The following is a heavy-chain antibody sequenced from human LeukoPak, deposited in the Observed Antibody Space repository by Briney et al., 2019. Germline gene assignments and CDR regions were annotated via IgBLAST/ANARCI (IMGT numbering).Heavy chain of an antibody. J-gene: IGHJ6*02. Sequence: ASVKVSCKASGYTFTSYDINWVRQATGQGLEWMGWMNPNSGNTGYAQKFQGRVTMTRNTSISTAYMELSSLGSEDTAVYYCARGIAAAGEGGMDVWGQGTTVTVSS. CDR3: ARGIAAAGEGGMDV. CDR2: MNPNSGNT. D-gene: IGHD6-13*01. V-gene: IGHV1-8*01. CDR1: GYTFTSYD.